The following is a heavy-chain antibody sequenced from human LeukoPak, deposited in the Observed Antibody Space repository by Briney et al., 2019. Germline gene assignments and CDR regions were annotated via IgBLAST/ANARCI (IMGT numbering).Heavy chain of an antibody. CDR2: INHSGST. V-gene: IGHV4-34*01. Sequence: SETLSLTCAVYGGSFSGYCWSWIRQPPGKGLEWIGEINHSGSTNYNPSLKSRVTTSVDTSKNQFSLKLRSVTAADTAVYYCARHFGTWGQGTLVTVSS. J-gene: IGHJ4*02. D-gene: IGHD3/OR15-3a*01. CDR1: GGSFSGYC. CDR3: ARHFGT.